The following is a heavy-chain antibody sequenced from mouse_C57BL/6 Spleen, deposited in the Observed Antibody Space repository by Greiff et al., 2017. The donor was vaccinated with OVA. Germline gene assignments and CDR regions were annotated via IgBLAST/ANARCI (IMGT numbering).Heavy chain of an antibody. CDR1: GYSITSGYY. D-gene: IGHD1-1*01. V-gene: IGHV3-6*01. CDR3: ARDRAYYGFDY. Sequence: EVQLQQSGPGLVKPSQSLSLTCSVTGYSITSGYYWNWIRQFPGNKLEWMGYISYDGSNNYNPSLKNRISITRDTSKNQFFLKLNSVTTEDTATYYCARDRAYYGFDYWGQGTTLTVSS. CDR2: ISYDGSN. J-gene: IGHJ2*01.